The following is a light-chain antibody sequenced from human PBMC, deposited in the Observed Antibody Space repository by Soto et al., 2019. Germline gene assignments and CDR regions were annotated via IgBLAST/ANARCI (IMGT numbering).Light chain of an antibody. CDR2: SND. CDR1: SSNIGSNP. J-gene: IGLJ3*02. Sequence: QSVLTQPPLASGTPGQRVTISCSGSSSNIGSNPVNWYQQLPGTAPKLLIYSNDQRPSGVPDRFSGSKSGTSASLAISGLQSEDEADYSCAAWDDSLNGWVFGGGTKLTVL. V-gene: IGLV1-44*01. CDR3: AAWDDSLNGWV.